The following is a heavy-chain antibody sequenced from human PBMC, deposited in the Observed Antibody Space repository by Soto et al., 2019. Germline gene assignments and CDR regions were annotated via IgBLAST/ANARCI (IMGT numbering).Heavy chain of an antibody. CDR3: ARTEYYGSGSYSGMDV. CDR2: ISYDGSKK. D-gene: IGHD3-10*01. J-gene: IGHJ6*02. Sequence: PGGSLRLSCAASGFSFSSYAMHWVRQAPGKGLEWVAFISYDGSKKYYADSVKGRFTISRDNSKKTLNLQMNSLRAEDTAVYHCARTEYYGSGSYSGMDVWGQGTTVTVYS. CDR1: GFSFSSYA. V-gene: IGHV3-30-3*01.